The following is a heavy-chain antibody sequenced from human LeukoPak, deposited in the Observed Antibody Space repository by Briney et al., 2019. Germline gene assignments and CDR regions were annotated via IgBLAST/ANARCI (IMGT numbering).Heavy chain of an antibody. D-gene: IGHD6-13*01. CDR2: MNPNSGNT. V-gene: IGHV1-8*01. J-gene: IGHJ4*02. CDR1: GYTFTSYD. Sequence: ASVKVSCKAFGYTFTSYDINWVRQATGQGLEWMGWMNPNSGNTGYAQKFQGRVTMTRNTSISTAYMELSSLRSEDTAVYYCARDSRTGYSSNWFEFDYWGQGTLVTVSS. CDR3: ARDSRTGYSSNWFEFDY.